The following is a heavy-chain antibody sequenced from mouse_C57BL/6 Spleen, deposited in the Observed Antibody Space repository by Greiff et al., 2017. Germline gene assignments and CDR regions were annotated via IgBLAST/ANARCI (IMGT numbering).Heavy chain of an antibody. CDR2: IDPSDSYT. V-gene: IGHV1-50*01. Sequence: QVQLQQPGAELVKPGSSVKLSCKASGYTFTSYWMQWVKQRPGQGLEWIGEIDPSDSYTNYNQKFKGKATLTVDTSSSTAYMQLSSLPSEDSAVYYCARGGGRGGDYWGQGTTLTVSS. CDR1: GYTFTSYW. CDR3: ARGGGRGGDY. D-gene: IGHD1-1*01. J-gene: IGHJ2*01.